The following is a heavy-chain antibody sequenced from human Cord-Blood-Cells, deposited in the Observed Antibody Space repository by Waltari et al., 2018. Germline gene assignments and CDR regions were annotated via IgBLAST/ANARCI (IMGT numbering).Heavy chain of an antibody. CDR3: ARLEGYIVGAKYYYYGMDV. Sequence: EVQLVQSGAEVKKPGESLKISCKGSGYSFTSYWIGWVRQMPGKGLEWMGIIYPGDSDTRYSPSFQGQGTISADKSISTAYLQWSSLKASDTAMYYCARLEGYIVGAKYYYYGMDVWGQGTTVTVSS. D-gene: IGHD1-26*01. CDR1: GYSFTSYW. CDR2: IYPGDSDT. J-gene: IGHJ6*02. V-gene: IGHV5-51*03.